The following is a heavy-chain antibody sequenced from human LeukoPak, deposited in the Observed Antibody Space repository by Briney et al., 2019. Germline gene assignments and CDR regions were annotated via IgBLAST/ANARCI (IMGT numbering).Heavy chain of an antibody. CDR1: GGSISRYY. J-gene: IGHJ4*02. V-gene: IGHV4-4*07. CDR2: IYTSGGT. CDR3: ARADSTAMPWDY. D-gene: IGHD5-18*01. Sequence: SETLSLTCTVSGGSISRYYWSWIRQPAGEGLEWIGRIYTSGGTSYNPPLKSRVTVSVDTSKNQLSLKLSSVTAADTAVYYCARADSTAMPWDYWGQGTLVTVSS.